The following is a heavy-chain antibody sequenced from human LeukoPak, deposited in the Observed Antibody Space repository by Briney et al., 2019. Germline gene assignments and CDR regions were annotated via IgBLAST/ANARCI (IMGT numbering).Heavy chain of an antibody. V-gene: IGHV3-7*03. CDR2: INHNGNVN. Sequence: PGGSLRPSCAASGFTFSSYWMNWARQAPGKGLEWVASINHNGNVNYYVDSVKGRFTISRDNAKNSLYLQMNSLRAEDTALYYCAKDRYSSSTLPDYWGQGTLVTVSS. D-gene: IGHD6-13*01. CDR3: AKDRYSSSTLPDY. CDR1: GFTFSSYW. J-gene: IGHJ4*02.